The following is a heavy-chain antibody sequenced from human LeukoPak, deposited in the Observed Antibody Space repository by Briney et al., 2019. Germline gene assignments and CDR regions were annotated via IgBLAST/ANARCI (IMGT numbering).Heavy chain of an antibody. CDR3: ARGNWEYYDYVWGSDRLLFDY. Sequence: PSETLSLTCAVYGGSFSGYYWSWIRQPPGKGLEWIGEINHSGSTNYNPSLKSRVTISVDTSKNQFSLKLSSVTAADTAVYYCARGNWEYYDYVWGSDRLLFDYWGQGTLVTVSS. V-gene: IGHV4-34*01. CDR2: INHSGST. J-gene: IGHJ4*02. CDR1: GGSFSGYY. D-gene: IGHD3-16*02.